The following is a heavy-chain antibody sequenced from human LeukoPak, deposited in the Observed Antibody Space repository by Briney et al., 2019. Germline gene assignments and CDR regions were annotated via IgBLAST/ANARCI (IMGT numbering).Heavy chain of an antibody. J-gene: IGHJ5*02. CDR2: ISGSGGST. V-gene: IGHV3-23*01. CDR3: AKVPNSSGYLDWFDP. Sequence: GGSLRLSCAASGFTFSSYNMNWVRQAPGKGLEWVSAISGSGGSTYYADSVKGRFTISRDNSKNTLYLQMNSLRAEDTAVYYCAKVPNSSGYLDWFDPWGQGTLVTVSS. CDR1: GFTFSSYN. D-gene: IGHD3-22*01.